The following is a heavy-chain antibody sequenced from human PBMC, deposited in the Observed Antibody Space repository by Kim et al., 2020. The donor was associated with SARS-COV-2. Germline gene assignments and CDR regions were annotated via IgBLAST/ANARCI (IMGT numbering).Heavy chain of an antibody. CDR3: AKSGVRQNDYYYYGMDV. V-gene: IGHV3-23*02. J-gene: IGHJ6*02. D-gene: IGHD3-10*01. Sequence: VNGRFTIARDNSKNTRYLQMNSLRAEDTAVYYCAKSGVRQNDYYYYGMDVWGQGTTVTVSS.